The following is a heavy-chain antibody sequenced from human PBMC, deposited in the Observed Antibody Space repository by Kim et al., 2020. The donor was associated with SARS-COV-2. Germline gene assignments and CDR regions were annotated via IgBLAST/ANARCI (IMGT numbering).Heavy chain of an antibody. CDR1: GFTFSSYS. D-gene: IGHD5-12*01. J-gene: IGHJ6*02. Sequence: GGSLRLSCAASGFTFSSYSMNWVRQAPGKGLEWVSSISSSSSYIYYADSVKGRFTISRDNAKNSLYLQMNSLRAEDTAVYYCARDLVGYNLDGGYYYYGMDVWGQGTTVTVSS. CDR2: ISSSSSYI. V-gene: IGHV3-21*01. CDR3: ARDLVGYNLDGGYYYYGMDV.